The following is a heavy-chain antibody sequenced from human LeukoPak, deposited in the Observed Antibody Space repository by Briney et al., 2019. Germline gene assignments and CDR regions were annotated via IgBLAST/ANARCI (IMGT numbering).Heavy chain of an antibody. CDR3: ARVVYSSSNYMDV. Sequence: SETLSLTCTVSGGSISSYYWSWIRQPPGKGPEWIGYIYYSGSTNYNSSLKSRVTISVDTSKNQFSLKLSSVTAADTAVYYCARVVYSSSNYMDVWGKGTTVTVSS. V-gene: IGHV4-59*01. CDR2: IYYSGST. J-gene: IGHJ6*03. D-gene: IGHD5-18*01. CDR1: GGSISSYY.